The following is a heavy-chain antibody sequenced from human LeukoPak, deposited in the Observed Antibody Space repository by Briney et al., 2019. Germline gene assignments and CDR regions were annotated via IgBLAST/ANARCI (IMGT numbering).Heavy chain of an antibody. J-gene: IGHJ4*02. CDR1: GFTFSGYA. Sequence: GGSLRLSCAASGFTFSGYAMSWVRQAPGKGLEWVSAISGSGGSTYYADSVKGRFTISRDNSKNTLYLQMNSLRAEDTAVYYCARICSSTDCLIPDWGQGTLVTVSS. CDR3: ARICSSTDCLIPD. CDR2: ISGSGGST. D-gene: IGHD2-2*01. V-gene: IGHV3-23*01.